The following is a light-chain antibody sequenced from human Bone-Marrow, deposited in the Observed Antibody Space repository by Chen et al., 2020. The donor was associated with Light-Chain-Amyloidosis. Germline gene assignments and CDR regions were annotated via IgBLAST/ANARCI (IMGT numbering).Light chain of an antibody. CDR1: NIGSTS. Sequence: SYVLTQPSSVSVAPGQTATIDCGGNNIGSTSVHCYQQTPGQAPLLVVYDDSDRPSGIPERLSGSNSGNTATLPISRVEAGDEADYYCQVWDRSSDRPVFGGGTKLTVL. J-gene: IGLJ3*02. CDR3: QVWDRSSDRPV. CDR2: DDS. V-gene: IGLV3-21*02.